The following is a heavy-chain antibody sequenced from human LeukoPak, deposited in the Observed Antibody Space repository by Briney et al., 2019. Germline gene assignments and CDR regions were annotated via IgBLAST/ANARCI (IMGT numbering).Heavy chain of an antibody. D-gene: IGHD6-13*01. Sequence: GGSLRLSCAASGFTFSTYSMNWVRQAPGKGLEWVSFISSGSSTLYYADSVKGRFTVSRDNAKNSLYLQMNSLRAEDTAVYYCARDLEGSSWFGYWGQGTLVTVSS. CDR1: GFTFSTYS. J-gene: IGHJ4*02. CDR2: ISSGSSTL. CDR3: ARDLEGSSWFGY. V-gene: IGHV3-48*01.